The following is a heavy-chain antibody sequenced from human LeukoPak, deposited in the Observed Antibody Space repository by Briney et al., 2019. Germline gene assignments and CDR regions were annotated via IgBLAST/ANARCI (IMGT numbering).Heavy chain of an antibody. J-gene: IGHJ4*02. CDR1: GYSISSGYY. CDR2: IYHSGST. CDR3: ARLEGSSYFDY. Sequence: SQTLSLTCTVSGYSISSGYYWGWIRQPPGKGLEWIGSIYHSGSTYYNPSLKSRVTISVDTSKNQFSLKLSSVTAADTAVYYRARLEGSSYFDYWGQGTLVTVSS. V-gene: IGHV4-38-2*02. D-gene: IGHD3-10*01.